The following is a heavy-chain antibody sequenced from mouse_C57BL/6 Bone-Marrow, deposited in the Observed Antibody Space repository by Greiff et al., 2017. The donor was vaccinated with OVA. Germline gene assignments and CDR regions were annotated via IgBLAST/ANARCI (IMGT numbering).Heavy chain of an antibody. Sequence: LQESGTELVKPGASVKLSCKASGYTFTSYWMHWVKQRPGQGLEWIGNINPSNGGTNYNEKFKSKATLTVDKSSSTAYMQLSSLTSEDSAVYYCARDGVLRYYFDYWGQGTTLTVSS. J-gene: IGHJ2*01. D-gene: IGHD1-1*01. CDR1: GYTFTSYW. V-gene: IGHV1-53*01. CDR3: ARDGVLRYYFDY. CDR2: INPSNGGT.